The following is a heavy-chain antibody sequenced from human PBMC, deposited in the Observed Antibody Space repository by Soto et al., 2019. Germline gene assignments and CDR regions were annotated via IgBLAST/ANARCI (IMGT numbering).Heavy chain of an antibody. D-gene: IGHD1-26*01. CDR2: TYYRSRWYN. Sequence: SPTLSLSCDISGDSFSSSSVTRNWIRQSPSRGLEWLGRTYYRSRWYNDYAESVKSRIIINPDTSKNQFSLHLNSVTPDDTAVYYCVRLIGNSWLDFWGQGTLVTVSS. CDR1: GDSFSSSSVT. J-gene: IGHJ5*01. V-gene: IGHV6-1*01. CDR3: VRLIGNSWLDF.